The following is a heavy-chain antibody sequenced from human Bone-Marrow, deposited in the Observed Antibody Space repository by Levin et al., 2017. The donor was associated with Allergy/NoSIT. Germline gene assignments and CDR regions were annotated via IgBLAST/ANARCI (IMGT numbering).Heavy chain of an antibody. CDR1: GASITTNDYY. CDR3: AIGHPQHHLDGYWFGP. Sequence: MTSETLSLTCTVSGASITTNDYYWSWFRQPPGKGLEWIGIVYHSGSTYSNPSLKNRVSMSRETSQNRFSLKLRSVTAADTGVYYCAIGHPQHHLDGYWFGPWGRGTLVAVSS. J-gene: IGHJ5*02. V-gene: IGHV4-39*07. D-gene: IGHD1-1*01. CDR2: VYHSGST.